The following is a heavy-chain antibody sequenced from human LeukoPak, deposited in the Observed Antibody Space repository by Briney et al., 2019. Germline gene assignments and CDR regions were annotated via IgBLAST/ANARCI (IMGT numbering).Heavy chain of an antibody. D-gene: IGHD6-19*01. J-gene: IGHJ4*02. CDR2: ISYDGSNK. CDR1: GFTFSSYG. CDR3: AKGSGYSSGWYFDY. V-gene: IGHV3-30*18. Sequence: GGSLGLSCAASGFTFSSYGMHWVRQAPGKGLEWVAVISYDGSNKYYADSVKGRFTISRDNSKNTLYLQMNSLRAEDTAVYYCAKGSGYSSGWYFDYWGQGTLVTVSS.